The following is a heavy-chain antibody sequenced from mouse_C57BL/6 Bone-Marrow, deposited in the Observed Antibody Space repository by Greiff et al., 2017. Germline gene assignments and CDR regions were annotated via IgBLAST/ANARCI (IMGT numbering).Heavy chain of an antibody. J-gene: IGHJ3*01. CDR2: INPYNGGT. CDR3: ARWVLRAWFAY. CDR1: GYTFTDYY. V-gene: IGHV1-19*01. Sequence: VQLQQSGPVLVKPGASVKMSCKASGYTFTDYYMNWVKQSHGKSLEWIGVINPYNGGTSYNQKCKGKATLTVDKSSSAAYMELNSLTSEDSAVYYCARWVLRAWFAYWGQGTLVTVSA. D-gene: IGHD1-1*01.